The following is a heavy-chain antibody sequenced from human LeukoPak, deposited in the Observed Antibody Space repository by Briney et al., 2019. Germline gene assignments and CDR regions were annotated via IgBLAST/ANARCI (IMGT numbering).Heavy chain of an antibody. CDR2: IYYSGST. V-gene: IGHV4-59*01. CDR3: ARCLAEDSSSWPYYYGMDV. J-gene: IGHJ6*02. CDR1: GGTISTYY. D-gene: IGHD6-13*01. Sequence: PSETLSLTCTVSGGTISTYYWGWIRQPPGKGLEWIGYIYYSGSTNYNPSLKSRVTISVDTSKNQFSLKLSSVTAADTAVYYCARCLAEDSSSWPYYYGMDVWGQGTTVTVSS.